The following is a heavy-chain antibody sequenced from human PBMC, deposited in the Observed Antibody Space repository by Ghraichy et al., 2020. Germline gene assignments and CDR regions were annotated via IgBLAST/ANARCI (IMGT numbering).Heavy chain of an antibody. D-gene: IGHD4-17*01. CDR1: GGSISSYY. Sequence: SETLSLTCTVSGGSISSYYWSWIRQPPGKGLEWIGYIYTSGSTNYNPSLKSRVTISVDTSKNQFSLKLSSVTAADTAVYYCARHGPHYGEMDAFDICGQGTMVTVSS. V-gene: IGHV4-4*09. CDR3: ARHGPHYGEMDAFDI. CDR2: IYTSGST. J-gene: IGHJ3*02.